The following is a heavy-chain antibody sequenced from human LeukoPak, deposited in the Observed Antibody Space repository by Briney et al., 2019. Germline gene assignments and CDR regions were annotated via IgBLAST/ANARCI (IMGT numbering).Heavy chain of an antibody. D-gene: IGHD3-22*01. J-gene: IGHJ3*02. CDR3: ARVGYYDSSGYYDDAFDI. Sequence: GGSLRLSRAASGFTFSSYWMSWVRQAPGKGLEWVANIKQDGSEKYYVDSVKGRFTISRDNAKNSLYLQMNSLRAEDTAVYYCARVGYYDSSGYYDDAFDIWGQGTMVTVSS. CDR2: IKQDGSEK. V-gene: IGHV3-7*01. CDR1: GFTFSSYW.